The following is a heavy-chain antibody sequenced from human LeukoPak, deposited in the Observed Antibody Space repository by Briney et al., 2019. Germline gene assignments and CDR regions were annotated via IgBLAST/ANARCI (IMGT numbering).Heavy chain of an antibody. D-gene: IGHD3-10*01. V-gene: IGHV4-61*02. J-gene: IGHJ4*02. CDR3: AGSYYYGSGSYYNDDFDY. CDR2: IYTSGST. CDR1: GGSISSGSYY. Sequence: PSETLSLTCTVSGGSISSGSYYWSWIRQPAGKGLEWIGRIYTSGSTNYNPSLKSRVTISVDTSKNQFSLKLSSVTAADTAVYYCAGSYYYGSGSYYNDDFDYWGQGTLVTVSP.